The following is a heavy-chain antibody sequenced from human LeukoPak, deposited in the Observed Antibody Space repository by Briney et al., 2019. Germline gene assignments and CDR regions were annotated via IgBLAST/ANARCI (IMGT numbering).Heavy chain of an antibody. CDR2: IYYSGST. CDR3: ARFFSKYYGSGSYIP. V-gene: IGHV4-59*12. J-gene: IGHJ5*02. D-gene: IGHD3-10*01. CDR1: GGSISSYY. Sequence: PSETLSLTCTVSGGSISSYYWSWIRQPPGKGLEWIGYIYYSGSTNYNPSLKSRVTISVDTSKNQFSLKLSSVTAADTAVYYCARFFSKYYGSGSYIPWGQGTLVTVSS.